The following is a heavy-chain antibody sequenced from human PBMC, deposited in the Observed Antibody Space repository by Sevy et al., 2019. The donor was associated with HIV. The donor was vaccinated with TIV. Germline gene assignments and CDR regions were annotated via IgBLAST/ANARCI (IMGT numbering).Heavy chain of an antibody. CDR2: IEQDGSDK. V-gene: IGHV3-7*01. CDR1: GFTLSNYW. Sequence: GGSLRLSCAASGFTLSNYWMSWVRQAPGKGLEWVANIEQDGSDKYYVDSVKGRFTISRDNAKNSLYLHMNSLRAEDTAVYYCARDPFSGSYYDNYWGQGTLVTVSS. J-gene: IGHJ4*02. D-gene: IGHD1-26*01. CDR3: ARDPFSGSYYDNY.